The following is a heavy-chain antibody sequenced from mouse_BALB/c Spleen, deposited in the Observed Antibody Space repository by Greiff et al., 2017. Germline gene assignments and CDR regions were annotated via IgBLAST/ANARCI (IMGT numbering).Heavy chain of an antibody. CDR1: GYTFTSYW. V-gene: IGHV1-87*01. D-gene: IGHD2-2*01. J-gene: IGHJ4*01. CDR2: IYPGDGDT. CDR3: ARGGNDAMDY. Sequence: VKLMESGAELARPGASVKLSCKASGYTFTSYWMQWVKQRPGQGLEWIGAIYPGDGDTRYTQKFKGKATLTADKSSSTAYMQLSSLASEDSAVYYCARGGNDAMDYWGQGTSVTVSS.